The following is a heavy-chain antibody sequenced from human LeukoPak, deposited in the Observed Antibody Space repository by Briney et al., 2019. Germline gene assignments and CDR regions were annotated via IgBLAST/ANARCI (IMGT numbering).Heavy chain of an antibody. V-gene: IGHV3-11*01. CDR1: GFTFSDYY. J-gene: IGHJ4*02. D-gene: IGHD4-17*01. CDR3: APQEAYYGDYLPPLTG. CDR2: ISSSGSTI. Sequence: PGGSLRLSCAASGFTFSDYYMSWIRRAPGKGLEWVSYISSSGSTIYYADSVKGRFTISRDNAKNSLYLQMNSLRAEDTAVYYCAPQEAYYGDYLPPLTGWGQGTLVTVSS.